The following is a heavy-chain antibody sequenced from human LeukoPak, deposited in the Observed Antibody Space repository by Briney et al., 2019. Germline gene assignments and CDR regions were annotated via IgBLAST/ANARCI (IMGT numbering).Heavy chain of an antibody. CDR2: INHSGST. CDR1: GGSFSGYY. D-gene: IGHD6-13*01. CDR3: ARDHSSSWYSDY. J-gene: IGHJ4*02. Sequence: KPSETLSLTCAVYGGSFSGYYWSWIRQPPGKGLEWIGEINHSGSTNYNPSLKSRVTISVDTSQNQFSLKLSSVTAADTAVYYCARDHSSSWYSDYWGQGTLVTVSS. V-gene: IGHV4-34*01.